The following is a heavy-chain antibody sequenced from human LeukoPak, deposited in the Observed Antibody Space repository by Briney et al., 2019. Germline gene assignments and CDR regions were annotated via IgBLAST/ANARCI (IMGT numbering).Heavy chain of an antibody. CDR2: IIPSAGRT. CDR1: GYTFTSYY. D-gene: IGHD3-3*01. J-gene: IGHJ5*02. V-gene: IGHV1-46*01. Sequence: AASVKVSCKASGYTFTSYYIHWVRQAPGQGLEWMGIIIPSAGRTNYAQKFRGRVSMTTDMSTSTAYMELSSLRSEDTAVYYCARGLEWLTRRRTWFDPWGQGTLVTVSS. CDR3: ARGLEWLTRRRTWFDP.